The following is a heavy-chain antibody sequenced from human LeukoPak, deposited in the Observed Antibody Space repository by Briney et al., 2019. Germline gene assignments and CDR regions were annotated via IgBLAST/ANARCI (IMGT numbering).Heavy chain of an antibody. V-gene: IGHV1-69*06. CDR3: ARRRYYYDSSGYGTFDI. CDR2: IIPIFGTA. J-gene: IGHJ3*02. D-gene: IGHD3-22*01. CDR1: GGTFSSYA. Sequence: GSSVKVSCKASGGTFSSYAISWVRQAPGQGLEWMGGIIPIFGTANYAQKFQGRVTVTADKSTSTAYMELSSLRSEDTAVYYCARRRYYYDSSGYGTFDIWGQGTMVTVSS.